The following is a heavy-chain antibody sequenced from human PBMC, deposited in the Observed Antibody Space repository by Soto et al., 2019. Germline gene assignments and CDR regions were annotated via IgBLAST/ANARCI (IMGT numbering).Heavy chain of an antibody. J-gene: IGHJ6*02. CDR1: GGSFSSYT. D-gene: IGHD2-2*01. CDR2: IIPNSGIT. CDR3: ARSPLSRKYYYYYYGMDV. V-gene: IGHV1-69*02. Sequence: SVKVSCKASGGSFSSYTISWVRQAPGQGLEWMGRIIPNSGITNYAQKFQGRVTMTTDTSTSTAYMELSRLRSDDTAVYYCARSPLSRKYYYYYYGMDVWGQGTTVTVSS.